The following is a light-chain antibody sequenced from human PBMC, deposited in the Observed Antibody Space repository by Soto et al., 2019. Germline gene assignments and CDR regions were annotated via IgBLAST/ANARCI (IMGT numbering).Light chain of an antibody. J-gene: IGLJ2*01. CDR2: DNN. V-gene: IGLV1-51*01. Sequence: QSVLTQPPSVSAAPGQRVTISCSGSSSNIGNNYVSWYQQLPGTAPKLLIYDNNKRPSGMPDRFSGSKSGTSATLGITGLQTGDEADYYCRAWDSGLSAVIFGGGTKLTVL. CDR3: RAWDSGLSAVI. CDR1: SSNIGNNY.